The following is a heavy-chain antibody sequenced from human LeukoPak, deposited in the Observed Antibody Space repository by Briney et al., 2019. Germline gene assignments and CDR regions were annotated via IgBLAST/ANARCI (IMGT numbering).Heavy chain of an antibody. J-gene: IGHJ4*02. CDR1: GFTFSSYS. CDR2: ISSSSSYI. CDR3: AREVPNLVAVPNDY. V-gene: IGHV3-21*01. D-gene: IGHD6-19*01. Sequence: GGSLRLSCAASGFTFSSYSMYWVRQAPGKGLEWVSSISSSSSYIYYADSVKGRFTISRDNAKNSLYLQMNSLRAEDTAVYYCAREVPNLVAVPNDYWGQGTLVTVSS.